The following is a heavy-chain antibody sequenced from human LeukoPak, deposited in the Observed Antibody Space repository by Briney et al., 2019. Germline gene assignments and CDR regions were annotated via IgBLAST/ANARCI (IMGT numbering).Heavy chain of an antibody. D-gene: IGHD1-26*01. CDR3: ARDRARSPAGRSGAMGMDV. CDR1: GYPFTDYY. J-gene: IGHJ6*03. CDR2: INPNSGTT. V-gene: IGHV1-2*02. Sequence: ASVKVSCKASGYPFTDYYIHWVRQAPGQGLEWMGWINPNSGTTKYAQKFQGRVTMTRDTSISTAYMELSRLRSDDTAVYYCARDRARSPAGRSGAMGMDVWGKGTTVTVSS.